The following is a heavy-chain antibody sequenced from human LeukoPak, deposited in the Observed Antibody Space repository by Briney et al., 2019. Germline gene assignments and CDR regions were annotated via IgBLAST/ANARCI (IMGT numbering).Heavy chain of an antibody. Sequence: SETLSLTCTVSGGPISSSSYYWGWIRQPPGKGLEWIGSIYYSGSTYYNPSLKSRVTISVDTSKNQFALKLLSVTAADTAVYYCARRRDTAMVFLWGQGTLVTVSS. J-gene: IGHJ4*02. CDR3: ARRRDTAMVFL. CDR1: GGPISSSSYY. CDR2: IYYSGST. V-gene: IGHV4-39*01. D-gene: IGHD5-18*01.